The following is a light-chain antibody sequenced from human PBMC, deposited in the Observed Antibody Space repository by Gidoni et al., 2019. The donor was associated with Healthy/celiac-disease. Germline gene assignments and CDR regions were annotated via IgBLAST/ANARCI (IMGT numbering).Light chain of an antibody. CDR1: SSDVGGYNY. V-gene: IGLV2-14*01. Sequence: QSALTQPASVSGSPGQSFTISCTGTSSDVGGYNYVSWYQQHPGKAPKLMIYEVSNRPSGVSNRVSGSKSGNTASLTISGLQAEDEADYYCSSYTSSSTWVFGGGTKLTVL. CDR2: EVS. J-gene: IGLJ3*02. CDR3: SSYTSSSTWV.